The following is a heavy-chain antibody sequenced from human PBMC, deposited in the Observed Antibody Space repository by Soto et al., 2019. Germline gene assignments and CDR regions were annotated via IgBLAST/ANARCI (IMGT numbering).Heavy chain of an antibody. CDR1: GGSISSYY. V-gene: IGHV4-59*08. D-gene: IGHD1-26*01. CDR2: IYYSGST. J-gene: IGHJ5*02. Sequence: SETLSLTCTVSGGSISSYYWSWIRQPPGKGLEWIGYIYYSGSTNYNPSLKSRVTISVDTSKNQFSLKLSSVTAADTAVYYCASHRYSGSYPTWGWFDPWGQGTLVTVSS. CDR3: ASHRYSGSYPTWGWFDP.